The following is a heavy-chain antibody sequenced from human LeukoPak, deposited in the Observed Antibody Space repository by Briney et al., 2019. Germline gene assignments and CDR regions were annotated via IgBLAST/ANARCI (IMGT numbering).Heavy chain of an antibody. J-gene: IGHJ4*02. CDR3: ARDERRYCSDSSCYPGDY. CDR2: ISSGSKYI. D-gene: IGHD2-2*01. V-gene: IGHV3-21*01. CDR1: VFTFSSYS. Sequence: GGSLRLSCAASVFTFSSYSMNWVRQAPGKGLEWVSSISSGSKYIYNADSVKGRFTISRDNAKNSVYLQIDSLRAEDTAVYYCARDERRYCSDSSCYPGDYWGQGTLVTVSS.